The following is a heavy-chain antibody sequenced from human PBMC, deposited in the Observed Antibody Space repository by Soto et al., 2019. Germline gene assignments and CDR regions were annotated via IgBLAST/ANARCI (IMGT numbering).Heavy chain of an antibody. CDR3: ARSPYSSGYYYAIDH. CDR1: GYTLIMYY. V-gene: IGHV1-46*01. D-gene: IGHD3-22*01. J-gene: IGHJ4*02. Sequence: ASVKVSCKASGYTLIMYYIHWMRQAPGQGLEWMGLINPSGGSTIYAQKFQGRVTMTRDTSTSTVYMDLSSLRSEDTAVYYCARSPYSSGYYYAIDHWGQGTQVTVSS. CDR2: INPSGGST.